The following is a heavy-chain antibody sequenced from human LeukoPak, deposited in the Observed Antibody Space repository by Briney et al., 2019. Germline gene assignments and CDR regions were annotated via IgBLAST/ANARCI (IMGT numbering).Heavy chain of an antibody. D-gene: IGHD5-12*01. CDR2: INSDGSST. Sequence: PGGSLRLSCAASGFTFSSYWMHWVRQAPGKGLVWVSRINSDGSSTSYADSVKGRFTISRDNAKNTLYLQMNSLRAEDTAVYYCATGYSLSPKGVWGQGTMATVSS. V-gene: IGHV3-74*01. CDR1: GFTFSSYW. J-gene: IGHJ3*01. CDR3: ATGYSLSPKGV.